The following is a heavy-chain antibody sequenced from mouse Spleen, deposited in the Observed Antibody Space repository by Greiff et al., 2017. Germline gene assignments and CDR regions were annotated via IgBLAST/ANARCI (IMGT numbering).Heavy chain of an antibody. D-gene: IGHD2-5*01. CDR1: GFTFRDSG. CDR2: ISSGSSTI. CDR3: ARSYYSNSWFAY. J-gene: IGHJ3*01. V-gene: IGHV5-17*01. Sequence: EVMLVESGGGLVKPGGSLKLSCAASGFTFRDSGMHWVRQAPEKGLEWVAYISSGSSTIYYADTVKGRFTISRDNAKNTLFLQMTSLRSEDTAMYYCARSYYSNSWFAYWGQGTLVTVSA.